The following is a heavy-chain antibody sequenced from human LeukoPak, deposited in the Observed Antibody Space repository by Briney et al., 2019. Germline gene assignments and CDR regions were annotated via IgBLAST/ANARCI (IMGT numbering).Heavy chain of an antibody. CDR2: IRYDGSNK. J-gene: IGHJ4*02. D-gene: IGHD3-16*01. V-gene: IGHV3-30*02. CDR1: GFIFTDYW. Sequence: GGSPRLSCAASGFIFTDYWMNWVRQAPGKGLEWVAFIRYDGSNKYYADSVKGRFIISRDNAKNSLSLEMNSLRADDTAVYYCVRDHNWAFDYWGQGTLVTVSS. CDR3: VRDHNWAFDY.